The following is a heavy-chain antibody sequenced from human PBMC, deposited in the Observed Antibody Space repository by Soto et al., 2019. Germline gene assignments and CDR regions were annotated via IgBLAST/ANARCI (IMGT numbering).Heavy chain of an antibody. CDR1: GYTFTGYY. CDR2: INPSGGST. V-gene: IGHV1-46*01. J-gene: IGHJ6*02. CDR3: ARGGYDYYYYYGMDV. Sequence: ASVKVSCKASGYTFTGYYMHWVRQAPGQGLEWMGIINPSGGSTSYAQKFQGRVTMTRDTSTSTVYMELSSLRSEDTAVYYCARGGYDYYYYYGMDVWGQGTTVTVSS. D-gene: IGHD5-12*01.